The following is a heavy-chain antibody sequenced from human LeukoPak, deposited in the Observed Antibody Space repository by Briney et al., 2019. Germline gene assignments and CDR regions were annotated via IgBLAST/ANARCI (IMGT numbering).Heavy chain of an antibody. D-gene: IGHD6-13*01. CDR1: GYSFSNYW. V-gene: IGHV7-4-1*02. CDR3: ARGHSSWGAFDI. J-gene: IGHJ3*02. Sequence: GESLKISCKGSGYSFSNYWIGWVRQAPGQGLEWMGWINTNTGNPTYAQGFTGRFVFSLDTSVSTAYLQISSLKAEDTAVYYCARGHSSWGAFDIWGQGTMVTVSS. CDR2: INTNTGNP.